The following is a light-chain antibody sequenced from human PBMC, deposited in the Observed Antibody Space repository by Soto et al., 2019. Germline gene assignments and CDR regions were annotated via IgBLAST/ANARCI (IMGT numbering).Light chain of an antibody. V-gene: IGKV1-5*03. Sequence: DIQMTQSPSTLSASVGDRVTITCRASQSITDWLAWYQQKPGKAPKFLIYKASNLEGGVPSRFSGSGSGTEFPLNLSSVQADDFATYYFQYWDYYSGTFGQGTKVEIK. CDR3: QYWDYYSGT. CDR1: QSITDW. CDR2: KAS. J-gene: IGKJ1*01.